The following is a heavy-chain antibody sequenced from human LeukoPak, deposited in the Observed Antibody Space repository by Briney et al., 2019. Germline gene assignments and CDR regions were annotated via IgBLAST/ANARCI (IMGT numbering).Heavy chain of an antibody. Sequence: SETLSLTCNVSGDSISSSHYYWGWVRQPPGKGLEWIASIYYSGSTFYNPSLKSRVTISVDTSKNQFSLKLTSVTAADTAMYYCAAPPLPPLSLSSPGWYEAGPSFDSWGQETLVPVSS. V-gene: IGHV4-39*01. J-gene: IGHJ4*02. CDR2: IYYSGST. CDR3: AAPPLPPLSLSSPGWYEAGPSFDS. CDR1: GDSISSSHYY. D-gene: IGHD6-19*01.